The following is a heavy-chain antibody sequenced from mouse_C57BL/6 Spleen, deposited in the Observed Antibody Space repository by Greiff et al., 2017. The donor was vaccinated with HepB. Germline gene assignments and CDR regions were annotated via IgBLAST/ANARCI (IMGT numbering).Heavy chain of an antibody. J-gene: IGHJ3*01. CDR2: IHPNSGST. V-gene: IGHV1-64*01. Sequence: QVQLQQPGAELVKPGASVKLSCKASGYTFTSYWMHWVKQRPGQGLEWIGMIHPNSGSTNYNEKFKSKATLTVDKSSSTAYMQLISLTSEDSAVYYCARSPTWFAYWGQGTLVTVSA. CDR3: ARSPTWFAY. CDR1: GYTFTSYW.